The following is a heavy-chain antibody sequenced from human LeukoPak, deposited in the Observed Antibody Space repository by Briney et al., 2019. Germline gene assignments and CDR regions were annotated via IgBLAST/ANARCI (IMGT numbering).Heavy chain of an antibody. CDR2: IWYDGTNK. CDR1: GFSFSSYG. CDR3: AKTGQEMATIGFDY. J-gene: IGHJ4*02. D-gene: IGHD5-24*01. Sequence: GGSLRLSCAASGFSFSSYGMHWVRQAPGKGLEWVAVIWYDGTNKYYADSVKGRFTISRDNSKNTLYLQMNSLRAEDTAVYYCAKTGQEMATIGFDYWGQGTLVTVSS. V-gene: IGHV3-33*06.